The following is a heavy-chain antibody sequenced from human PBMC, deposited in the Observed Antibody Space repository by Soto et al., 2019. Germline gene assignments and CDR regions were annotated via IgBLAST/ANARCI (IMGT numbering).Heavy chain of an antibody. CDR3: AREIVVVVAATRVREKKNWFDP. D-gene: IGHD2-15*01. CDR1: GGSISSGGYY. Sequence: PSETLSLTYTVSGGSISSGGYYWSWIRQHPGKGLEWIGYIYYSGSTYYNPSLKSRVTISVDTSKNQFSLKLSSVTAADTAVYYCAREIVVVVAATRVREKKNWFDPWGQGTLVTVSS. CDR2: IYYSGST. J-gene: IGHJ5*02. V-gene: IGHV4-31*03.